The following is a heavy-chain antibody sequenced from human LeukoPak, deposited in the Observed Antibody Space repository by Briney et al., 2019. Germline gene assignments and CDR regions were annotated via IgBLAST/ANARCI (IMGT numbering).Heavy chain of an antibody. CDR1: GFTFDDYA. CDR2: ISWNSGSI. Sequence: GGSLRLSCAASGFTFDDYAMHWVRQAPGKGLEWVSGISWNSGSIGYADSVKGRFTISRDNAKNSLYLQMNSLRAEDTAVYYCARGVDILTGYYRFWGQGTLVTVSS. V-gene: IGHV3-9*01. J-gene: IGHJ4*02. CDR3: ARGVDILTGYYRF. D-gene: IGHD3-9*01.